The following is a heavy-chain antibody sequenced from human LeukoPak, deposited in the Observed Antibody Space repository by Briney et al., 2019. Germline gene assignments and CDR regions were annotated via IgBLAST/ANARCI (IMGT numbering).Heavy chain of an antibody. D-gene: IGHD3-10*01. CDR2: IFHTGHT. J-gene: IGHJ5*02. V-gene: IGHV4-4*02. CDR3: ARDGGLTIVRGVVDL. Sequence: SETLSLTCPVSGGSVSSSNWWTWIRQTPGKGLEWIGEIFHTGHTNYNPSLKSRVTISVDKSSNHFSLNLNSVTAADTAVYYCARDGGLTIVRGVVDLWGQGTLVTVSS. CDR1: GGSVSSSNW.